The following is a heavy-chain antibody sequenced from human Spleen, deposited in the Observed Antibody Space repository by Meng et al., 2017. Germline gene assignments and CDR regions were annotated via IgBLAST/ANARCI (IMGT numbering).Heavy chain of an antibody. CDR3: ARGPQYSGYDLFDY. J-gene: IGHJ4*02. CDR2: IYYSGST. D-gene: IGHD5-12*01. V-gene: IGHV4-59*08. Sequence: SETLSLTCTVSGGSISSYYWSWIRQPPGKGLEWIGYIYYSGSTNYNPSLKSRVTISVDTSKNQFSLKLSSVTAADTAVYYCARGPQYSGYDLFDYWGQGTLVTVSS. CDR1: GGSISSYY.